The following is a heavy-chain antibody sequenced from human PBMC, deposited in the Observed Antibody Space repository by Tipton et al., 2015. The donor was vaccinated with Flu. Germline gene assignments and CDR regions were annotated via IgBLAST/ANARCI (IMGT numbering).Heavy chain of an antibody. Sequence: SLRLSCAASGFTFSRYAMSWVRQAPGKGLGWVSSISSSSSYIYYADSVKGRFTISRDNAKNSLYLQMNSLRAEDTAVYYCARDLGGSYLFDYWGQGTRVSVSA. CDR1: GFTFSRYA. D-gene: IGHD1-26*01. J-gene: IGHJ4*02. CDR3: ARDLGGSYLFDY. CDR2: ISSSSSYI. V-gene: IGHV3-21*01.